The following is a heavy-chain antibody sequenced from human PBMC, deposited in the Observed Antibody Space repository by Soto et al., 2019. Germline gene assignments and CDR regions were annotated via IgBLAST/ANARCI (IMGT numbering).Heavy chain of an antibody. CDR2: IKPDGSET. CDR3: TGDGWHSPRIIDH. Sequence: EVQLVESGGGLVQPGGSLRLSCAASGFPFSRFCMSWVRQAPGKGLEWVANIKPDGSETNYVDSVKGRFTISRDNAQNSLYLQMNSLRAEDTAIYYCTGDGWHSPRIIDHWGQGTLVTVSS. CDR1: GFPFSRFC. J-gene: IGHJ4*02. V-gene: IGHV3-7*04. D-gene: IGHD1-26*01.